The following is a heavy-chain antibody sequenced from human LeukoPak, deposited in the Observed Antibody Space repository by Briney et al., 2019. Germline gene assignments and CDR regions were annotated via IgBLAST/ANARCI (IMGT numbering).Heavy chain of an antibody. D-gene: IGHD6-13*01. CDR2: IKSKTDGGTT. V-gene: IGHV3-15*01. J-gene: IGHJ4*02. Sequence: GGSLRLSRAASGFTFSNAWMSWVRQAPGKGLEWVGRIKSKTDGGTTDYAAPVKGRFTISRDDSKNTLYLQMNSLKTEDTAVYYCTTVRDSSSWEFDYWGQGTLVTVSS. CDR3: TTVRDSSSWEFDY. CDR1: GFTFSNAW.